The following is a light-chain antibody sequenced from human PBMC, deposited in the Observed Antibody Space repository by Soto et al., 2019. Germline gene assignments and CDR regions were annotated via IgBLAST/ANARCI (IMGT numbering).Light chain of an antibody. CDR2: TNN. V-gene: IGLV1-44*01. Sequence: QSVLTQPPSTSGTPGQRVTISCSGSSSNIGSNSVNWYQQFPGTAPKLLIYTNNQRPSGVPARFSGSKSGTSASLAISGLQSEDEADYYCAAWDDSLNGPVFGGGTKLTVL. CDR3: AAWDDSLNGPV. CDR1: SSNIGSNS. J-gene: IGLJ3*02.